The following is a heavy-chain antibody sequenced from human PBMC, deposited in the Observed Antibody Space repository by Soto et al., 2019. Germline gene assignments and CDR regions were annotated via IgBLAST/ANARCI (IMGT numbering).Heavy chain of an antibody. J-gene: IGHJ4*02. Sequence: QLQLQESGPGLVKPSETLSLTCTVSGGSISGSDYYWGWIRQPPGKGLEWIGNIYYSGTTYYYPSLESRVTISVDTSKNQCALKLSSVTAADTAVYYCADMRGQWLPRDWGQGTLVTVSS. CDR2: IYYSGTT. CDR3: ADMRGQWLPRD. CDR1: GGSISGSDYY. V-gene: IGHV4-39*01. D-gene: IGHD6-19*01.